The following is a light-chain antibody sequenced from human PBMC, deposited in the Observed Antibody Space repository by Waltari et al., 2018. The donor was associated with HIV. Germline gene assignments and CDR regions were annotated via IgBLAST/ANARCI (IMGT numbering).Light chain of an antibody. CDR2: GAS. Sequence: DIQMTQSPSSLSASVGDRVTITCRASQSLGRYFNWYQQRPGKAPKLLIHGASSLHSGVPSRFSGGGSGTDFTLTISSLQPEDFATYFCQQSYSTLNTFGQGTKLEIK. V-gene: IGKV1-39*01. J-gene: IGKJ2*01. CDR3: QQSYSTLNT. CDR1: QSLGRY.